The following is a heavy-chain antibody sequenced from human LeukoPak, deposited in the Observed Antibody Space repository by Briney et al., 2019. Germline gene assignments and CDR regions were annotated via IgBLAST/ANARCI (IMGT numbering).Heavy chain of an antibody. CDR2: MYTTGST. V-gene: IGHV4-4*07. D-gene: IGHD3-22*01. CDR3: TRWGKYDSSGYYCGFDN. Sequence: PSETLSLTCTVSGGSLSSYYWSWIRQPAGKGLEWIGRMYTTGSTNYNPSLKSRVTMSVDTSKNQFSLKLSSVTDADTAVYYCTRWGKYDSSGYYCGFDNWGQGTLVTVSS. CDR1: GGSLSSYY. J-gene: IGHJ4*02.